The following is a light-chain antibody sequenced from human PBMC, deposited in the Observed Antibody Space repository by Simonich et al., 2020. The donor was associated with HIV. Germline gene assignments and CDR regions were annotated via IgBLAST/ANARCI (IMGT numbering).Light chain of an antibody. CDR1: QSVSSSY. J-gene: IGKJ2*01. Sequence: EILMTQSPGTLSLSTGERATLSFRASQSVSSSYLAWYQQKPGLAPRLLIYDASSRATGIPDRFSGSGSGTDFTLTISRLEPEDFAVYYCQQYGSSPYTFGQGTKLEIK. CDR3: QQYGSSPYT. V-gene: IGKV3D-20*01. CDR2: DAS.